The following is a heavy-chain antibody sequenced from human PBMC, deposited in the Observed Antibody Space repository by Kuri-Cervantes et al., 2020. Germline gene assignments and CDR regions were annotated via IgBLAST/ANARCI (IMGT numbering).Heavy chain of an antibody. CDR1: GYTFTSYD. V-gene: IGHV1-8*01. CDR2: MNPKSGNT. Sequence: ASVKVSCKASGYTFTSYDINWVRQATGQGLEWMGWMNPKSGNTGYAQKFQGRVTMTRNTSISTAYMELSSLRSEDTAVYYCARGLPRGVVTPSYYYYGMDVWGQGTTVTVSS. D-gene: IGHD3-3*01. CDR3: ARGLPRGVVTPSYYYYGMDV. J-gene: IGHJ6*02.